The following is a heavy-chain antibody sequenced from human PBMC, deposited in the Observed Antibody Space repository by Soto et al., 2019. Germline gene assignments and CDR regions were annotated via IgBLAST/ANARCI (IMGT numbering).Heavy chain of an antibody. CDR2: IYYTGTT. D-gene: IGHD4-17*01. Sequence: PSETLSLTCTVSGGSISSGDYYWNWIRQHPGKGLEWIGYIYYTGTTYYNPSLESRVTISVDRSKNQFSLKLTSVTAADTAVFYCARQDHDYGDKRGVGWCDPWGQGTLVTVSS. V-gene: IGHV4-31*03. J-gene: IGHJ5*02. CDR3: ARQDHDYGDKRGVGWCDP. CDR1: GGSISSGDYY.